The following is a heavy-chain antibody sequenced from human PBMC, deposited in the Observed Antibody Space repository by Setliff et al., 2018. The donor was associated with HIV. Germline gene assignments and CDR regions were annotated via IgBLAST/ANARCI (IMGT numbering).Heavy chain of an antibody. J-gene: IGHJ6*02. Sequence: SETLSLTCSVFRGSLSSGGYYWSWIRQHPGKGLEWIGYSYHSGSPSYNPSLKCRTTISVDTSKNEFSLKLSSVTAADTAVYYCARMGAARPLYYYGMDVWGRGTTVTVSS. CDR3: ARMGAARPLYYYGMDV. CDR2: SYHSGSP. V-gene: IGHV4-31*03. CDR1: RGSLSSGGYY. D-gene: IGHD6-6*01.